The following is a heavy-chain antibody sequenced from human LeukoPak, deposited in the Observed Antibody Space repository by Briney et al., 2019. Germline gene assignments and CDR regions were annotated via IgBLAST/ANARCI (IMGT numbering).Heavy chain of an antibody. Sequence: GGSLRLSCAASGFTFSSYAMSWVRQAPGKGLEWVSAISGSGGSTYYADYVKGRFTISRDNSKNTLYLQMNSLRAEDTAVYYCAKDMGIAVAGYYFDYWGQGTLVTVSS. CDR1: GFTFSSYA. CDR2: ISGSGGST. D-gene: IGHD6-19*01. V-gene: IGHV3-23*01. CDR3: AKDMGIAVAGYYFDY. J-gene: IGHJ4*02.